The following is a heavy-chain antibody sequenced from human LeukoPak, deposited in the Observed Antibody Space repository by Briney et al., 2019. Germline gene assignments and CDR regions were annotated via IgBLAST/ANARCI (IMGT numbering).Heavy chain of an antibody. Sequence: SETLSLTYTVSGGSIISYYWSWIRQPPGKGLEWIGYIYYSGSTNYNPSLKSRVTISVDTSKNQFSLKLSSVTAADTAVYYCASYYYDSSGPDAFDIWGQGTMVTVSS. CDR3: ASYYYDSSGPDAFDI. V-gene: IGHV4-59*08. J-gene: IGHJ3*02. CDR1: GGSIISYY. D-gene: IGHD3-22*01. CDR2: IYYSGST.